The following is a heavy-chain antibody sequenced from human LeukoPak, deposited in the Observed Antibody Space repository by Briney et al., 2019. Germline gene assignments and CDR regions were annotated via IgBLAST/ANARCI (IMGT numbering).Heavy chain of an antibody. J-gene: IGHJ4*02. D-gene: IGHD2-15*01. Sequence: PGGSLRLSCAASGFTFSSYAMSWVRQAPGKGLEWVSAISGSGGSTYYADSVKGRFTISRDNSKNTLYLQMNSLGAEDTAVYYCAKWWSYCSGGSCYPADYWGQGTLVTVSS. CDR2: ISGSGGST. V-gene: IGHV3-23*01. CDR1: GFTFSSYA. CDR3: AKWWSYCSGGSCYPADY.